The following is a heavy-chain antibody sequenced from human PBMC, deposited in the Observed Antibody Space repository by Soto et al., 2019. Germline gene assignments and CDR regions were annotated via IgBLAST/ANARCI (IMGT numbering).Heavy chain of an antibody. J-gene: IGHJ6*03. CDR1: GGSISSYY. D-gene: IGHD4-17*01. Sequence: PSYTLSLTCTVSGGSISSYYWSWIRQPPGKGLEWIGYIYYSGSTNYNPSLKSRVTISVDASKNQFSLKLSSVTAADTAVYYCARDVTTVTTPYYYYMDVCGKGTTVTVSS. V-gene: IGHV4-59*01. CDR2: IYYSGST. CDR3: ARDVTTVTTPYYYYMDV.